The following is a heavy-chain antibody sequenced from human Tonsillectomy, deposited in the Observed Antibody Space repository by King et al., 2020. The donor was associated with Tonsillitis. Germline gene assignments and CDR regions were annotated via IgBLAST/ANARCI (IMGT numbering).Heavy chain of an antibody. CDR1: GGSIISYY. Sequence: VQLQESGPGLVKPSETLSLTCTVSGGSIISYYWSWIRQPAGKGLEWIGRFYSSGTTDSHPSPQRRGTMSVDTSKNQFSLRLNSLTAADTAVYYCARDIPAGGTKFDPWGQGTLVTVSS. D-gene: IGHD6-13*01. CDR3: ARDIPAGGTKFDP. V-gene: IGHV4-4*07. J-gene: IGHJ5*02. CDR2: FYSSGTT.